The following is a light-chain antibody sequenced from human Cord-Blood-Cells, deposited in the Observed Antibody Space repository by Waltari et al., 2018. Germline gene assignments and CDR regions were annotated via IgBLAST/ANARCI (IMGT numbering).Light chain of an antibody. V-gene: IGKV3-11*01. CDR1: QSVSSY. CDR3: QQRSNWPPWT. Sequence: EIVSTQSPATLSLSPGERATLPCRASQSVSSYLAWYQQKPGQAPRLLIYDASNRATGIPARFSGSGSGTDFTLTISSLEPEDFAVYYCQQRSNWPPWTFGQGTKVEIK. CDR2: DAS. J-gene: IGKJ1*01.